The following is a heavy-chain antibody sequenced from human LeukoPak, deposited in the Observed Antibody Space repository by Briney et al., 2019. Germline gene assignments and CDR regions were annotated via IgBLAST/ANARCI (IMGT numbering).Heavy chain of an antibody. CDR1: GFTFSSYG. CDR2: IDEDGKTI. D-gene: IGHD3-3*01. V-gene: IGHV3-74*01. CDR3: VSDLCGGDDQ. Sequence: GGSLRLSCAASGFTFSSYGMHWVRHAPGKGLVWVSRIDEDGKTIDYADSVKGRFTTSRDNAKDTLYPQMSSLRDEDTAVYYCVSDLCGGDDQWGRGTLVTVSS. J-gene: IGHJ5*02.